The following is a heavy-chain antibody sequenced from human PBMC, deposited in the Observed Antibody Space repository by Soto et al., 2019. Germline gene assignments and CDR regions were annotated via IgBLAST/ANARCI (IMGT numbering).Heavy chain of an antibody. CDR1: GYTFTSYA. CDR2: INAGNGNT. CDR3: ARGEFDDFWSGYFGY. Sequence: ASVKVSCKASGYTFTSYAMHWVRQAPGQRLEWMGWINAGNGNTKYSQKFQGRVTITRDTSASTAYMELSSLRSEDTAVYYCARGEFDDFWSGYFGYWGQGTLVTVSS. D-gene: IGHD3-3*01. J-gene: IGHJ4*02. V-gene: IGHV1-3*01.